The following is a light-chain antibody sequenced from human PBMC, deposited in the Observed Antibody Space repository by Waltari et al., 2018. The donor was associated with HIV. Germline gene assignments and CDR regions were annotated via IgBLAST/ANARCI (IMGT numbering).Light chain of an antibody. CDR2: RNR. CDR1: SSNIGSNF. CDR3: AAWDDSLSGGV. V-gene: IGLV1-47*01. Sequence: QSVLTQPPSTSGTPGQSVPLPCSGSSSNIGSNFVYWYQQVPGTAPKLLISRNRQRPSGVPYRFAGSKSGTSASLAISGLRAEDEADYYCAAWDDSLSGGVFGGGTKLTVL. J-gene: IGLJ2*01.